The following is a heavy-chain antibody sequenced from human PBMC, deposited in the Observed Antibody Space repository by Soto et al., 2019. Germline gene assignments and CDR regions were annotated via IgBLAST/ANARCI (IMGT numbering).Heavy chain of an antibody. V-gene: IGHV3-48*02. D-gene: IGHD2-15*01. CDR2: IRTISSAI. CDR3: ARETPSFDS. J-gene: IGHJ4*02. Sequence: GGSLRLSCAASGFTFSDYPMNWVRQAPGKGLEWVSSIRTISSAIYFADSVRGRFTISRDNARNSLYLQMTSLGDEDTAVYYCARETPSFDSWGQGTLVTVS. CDR1: GFTFSDYP.